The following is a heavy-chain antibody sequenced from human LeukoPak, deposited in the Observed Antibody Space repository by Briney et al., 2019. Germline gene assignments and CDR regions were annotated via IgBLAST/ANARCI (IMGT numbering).Heavy chain of an antibody. J-gene: IGHJ4*02. CDR2: IEVDGSNK. CDR3: AKDVRESSGLGPDY. D-gene: IGHD3-22*01. Sequence: GGSLRLSCAASGFTFSTYGMHWVRQAPAKGLEWVAYIEVDGSNKYYADSEKGRFTISRDNSKNTMYLQMNSLRAEDTAVYYCAKDVRESSGLGPDYWGQGTLVTVSS. V-gene: IGHV3-30*02. CDR1: GFTFSTYG.